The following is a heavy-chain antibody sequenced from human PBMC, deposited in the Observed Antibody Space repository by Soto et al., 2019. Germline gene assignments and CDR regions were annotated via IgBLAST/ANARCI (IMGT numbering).Heavy chain of an antibody. V-gene: IGHV4-34*01. CDR3: AREDSYGWSGESLDV. CDR1: GGSFSGYY. CDR2: IEHSGYT. Sequence: PSETLSLTCAVYGGSFSGYYWNWIRQPPGKGLEWIGEIEHSGYTNYNPSLKSRVTISVDTSKNQFSLTLTSLTAADTAVYYCAREDSYGWSGESLDVWGQGTTVTVSS. J-gene: IGHJ6*02. D-gene: IGHD6-19*01.